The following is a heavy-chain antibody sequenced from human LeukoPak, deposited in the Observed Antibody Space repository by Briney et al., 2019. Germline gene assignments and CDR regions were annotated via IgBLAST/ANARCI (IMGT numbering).Heavy chain of an antibody. Sequence: GSLRLSCAASGFSFSSYAMHWVRQAPGKGLEWVGVISYDGRSKYYADSVKGRFTISRDNSKNTLSLQMNGLRAEDTAVYYCAKVSTANYCSSSTCYPDCWGQGTLVTVSS. V-gene: IGHV3-30*18. D-gene: IGHD2-2*01. CDR2: ISYDGRSK. CDR3: AKVSTANYCSSSTCYPDC. CDR1: GFSFSSYA. J-gene: IGHJ4*02.